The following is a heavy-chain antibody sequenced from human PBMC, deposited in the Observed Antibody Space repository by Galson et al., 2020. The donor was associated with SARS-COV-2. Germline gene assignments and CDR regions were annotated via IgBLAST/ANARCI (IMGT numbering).Heavy chain of an antibody. D-gene: IGHD5-12*01. V-gene: IGHV3-7*04. J-gene: IGHJ5*02. Sequence: GGSLRLSCAASGFTLRSYWMSWVRQGPGKGLEWVANIKDDGSEKYYVDSVKGRFTVSRDNAKNSVYLQMNSLRAEDTAVYFCARDLRGGYNHDRWGHGTLVTLSS. CDR2: IKDDGSEK. CDR1: GFTLRSYW. CDR3: ARDLRGGYNHDR.